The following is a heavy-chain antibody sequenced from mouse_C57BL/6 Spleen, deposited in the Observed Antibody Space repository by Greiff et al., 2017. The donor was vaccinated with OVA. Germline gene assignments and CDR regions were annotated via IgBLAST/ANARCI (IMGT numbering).Heavy chain of an antibody. CDR2: ISGGGGNT. J-gene: IGHJ4*01. D-gene: IGHD1-2*01. V-gene: IGHV5-9*01. CDR3: ARHRDYYGPHYYAMDY. CDR1: GFTFSSYT. Sequence: EVKVVESGGGLVKPGGSLKLSCAASGFTFSSYTMSWVRQTPEKRPEWVATISGGGGNTYYPDSVKGRFTISRDNAKNTLYLQMSSLRSEDTALYYCARHRDYYGPHYYAMDYWGQGTSVTVSS.